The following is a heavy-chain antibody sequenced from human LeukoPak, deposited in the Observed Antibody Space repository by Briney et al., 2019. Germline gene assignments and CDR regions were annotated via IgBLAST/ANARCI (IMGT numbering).Heavy chain of an antibody. Sequence: TGGSLRLSCAASGFTFSNAWMNWVRQAPGKGLEWVGRIKTKTDGGTTEYAAPVKGRFTISRDDSKNTLYLQMNSLKTEDTAVYYCTALVYCGGDCYYKYYFDYWGQGTLVTVSS. V-gene: IGHV3-15*01. CDR1: GFTFSNAW. J-gene: IGHJ4*02. D-gene: IGHD2-21*02. CDR2: IKTKTDGGTT. CDR3: TALVYCGGDCYYKYYFDY.